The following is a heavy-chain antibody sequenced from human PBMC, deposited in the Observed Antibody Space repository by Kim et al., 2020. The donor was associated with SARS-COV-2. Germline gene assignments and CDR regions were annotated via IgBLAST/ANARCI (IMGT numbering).Heavy chain of an antibody. Sequence: PSLKSRVTISVDTSKNQFSLKLSSVTAADTAVYYCARGIYGDYLTIYFDYWGQGTLVTVSS. D-gene: IGHD4-17*01. CDR3: ARGIYGDYLTIYFDY. V-gene: IGHV4-39*01. J-gene: IGHJ4*02.